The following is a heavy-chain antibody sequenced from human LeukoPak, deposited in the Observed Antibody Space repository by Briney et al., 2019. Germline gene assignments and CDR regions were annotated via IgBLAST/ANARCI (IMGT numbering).Heavy chain of an antibody. CDR2: ISFDGSNK. V-gene: IGHV3-30*18. CDR1: GFTFSSSG. D-gene: IGHD3-9*01. Sequence: GGSLRLSCAASGFTFSSSGMHWVRQAPGKGLEWVARISFDGSNKHHSDSVKGRFTISRDNSENTLYLQMNSLRPEDTAVYYCAKDRVVRYFDWLSPDYWGQGTLVTVSS. CDR3: AKDRVVRYFDWLSPDY. J-gene: IGHJ4*02.